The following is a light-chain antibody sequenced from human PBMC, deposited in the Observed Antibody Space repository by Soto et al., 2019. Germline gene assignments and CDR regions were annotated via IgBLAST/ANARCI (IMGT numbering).Light chain of an antibody. CDR3: ASWDVSLVV. V-gene: IGLV1-44*01. Sequence: QAVVTQPPSASGTPGQRVTISCSGSSSNIGTNTVIWYQQLPGAAPKLLIYSDNQRPSGVPDRFSGSKSGASASLAISGLQSGDEGDYYCASWDVSLVVFGGGTKL. CDR1: SSNIGTNT. J-gene: IGLJ2*01. CDR2: SDN.